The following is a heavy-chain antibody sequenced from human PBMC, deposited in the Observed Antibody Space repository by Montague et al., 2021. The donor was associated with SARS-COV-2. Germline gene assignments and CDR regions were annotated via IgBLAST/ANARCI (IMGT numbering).Heavy chain of an antibody. CDR3: ARHGRFSVIVNTPRGAFDI. D-gene: IGHD3-22*01. CDR1: GGSISSYY. V-gene: IGHV4-59*08. J-gene: IGHJ3*02. CDR2: IYFSGST. Sequence: SETLSLTCTVSGGSISSYYWSWIRQPPGKGLEWIGYIYFSGSTVYNPALKGRVTTSVDTSKNQFSLRLSSLTAADTAVYYCARHGRFSVIVNTPRGAFDIWGTGTMVTV.